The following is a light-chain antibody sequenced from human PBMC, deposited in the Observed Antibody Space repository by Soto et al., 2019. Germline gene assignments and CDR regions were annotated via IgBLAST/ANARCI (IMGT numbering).Light chain of an antibody. CDR3: QKYSSVPV. Sequence: DIQMTQSPTSLSASVGDRVTITCRASQGIRNFVAWYQQKPGKAPKLLIYAASTLQSGVQSRFSGSGPGTDFTLTINSLQPEDVATYSCQKYSSVPVFGPGTKVEIK. CDR1: QGIRNF. CDR2: AAS. J-gene: IGKJ3*01. V-gene: IGKV1-27*01.